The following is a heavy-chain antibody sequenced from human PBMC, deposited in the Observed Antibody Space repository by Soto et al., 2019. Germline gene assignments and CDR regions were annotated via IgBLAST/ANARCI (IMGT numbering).Heavy chain of an antibody. V-gene: IGHV4-34*01. J-gene: IGHJ4*02. Sequence: SETLSLTCAVYGGSFSGYYWSWIRQPPGKGLEWIGEINHSGSTNYNPSLKSRVTISVDTSKNQFSLKLSSVTAADTAVYYCAVGWGWAWAYWGQGTLVTVSS. CDR1: GGSFSGYY. CDR2: INHSGST. CDR3: AVGWGWAWAY. D-gene: IGHD7-27*01.